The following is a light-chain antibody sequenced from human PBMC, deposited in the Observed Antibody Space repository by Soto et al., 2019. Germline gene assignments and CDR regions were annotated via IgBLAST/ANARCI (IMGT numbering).Light chain of an antibody. CDR2: GAS. CDR1: QSVSSN. Sequence: EIVMTQSPATLSVSPGERATLSCRASQSVSSNLAWYQQKPGQTPRLLIHGASTRATRIPARFSSSGSGTEFTLTISSRQSEDFAVYYCQQYNNWPLTFGGGTKVEIK. V-gene: IGKV3D-15*01. CDR3: QQYNNWPLT. J-gene: IGKJ4*01.